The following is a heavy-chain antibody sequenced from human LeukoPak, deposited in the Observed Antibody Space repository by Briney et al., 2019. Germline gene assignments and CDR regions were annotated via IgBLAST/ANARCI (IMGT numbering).Heavy chain of an antibody. Sequence: SETLSLTCTVTGGSISSYYWSWIRQPPGKGLEWIGNIYYSGSTNYNPSLKSRVTISVDTSKNQLSLKLSSVTAADTAVYYCARRVVTAITFDYWGRGTLVTVSS. CDR3: ARRVVTAITFDY. J-gene: IGHJ4*02. CDR2: IYYSGST. CDR1: GGSISSYY. V-gene: IGHV4-59*08. D-gene: IGHD2-21*02.